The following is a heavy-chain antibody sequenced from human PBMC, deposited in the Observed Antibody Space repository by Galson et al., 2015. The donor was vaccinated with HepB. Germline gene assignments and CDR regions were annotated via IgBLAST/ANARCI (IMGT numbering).Heavy chain of an antibody. Sequence: VKVSCKVSGYTFTDYYMHWVQQAPGKGLEWMGLVDPEDGETIYAEKFQGRVTITADTSTDTAYMELSSLRSEDTAVYYCARDTYYYDSSGYYLPDYWGQGTLVTVSS. V-gene: IGHV1-69-2*01. CDR2: VDPEDGET. D-gene: IGHD3-22*01. CDR3: ARDTYYYDSSGYYLPDY. CDR1: GYTFTDYY. J-gene: IGHJ4*02.